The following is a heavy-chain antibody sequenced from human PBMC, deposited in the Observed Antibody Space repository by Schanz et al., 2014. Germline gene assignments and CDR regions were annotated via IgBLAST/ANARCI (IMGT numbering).Heavy chain of an antibody. CDR1: GYTFTNYY. CDR2: ISPYNGNT. Sequence: QVQLVQSGAEVKKPGASVKLSCKASGYTFTNYYIHWVRQAPGQGLEWVAWISPYNGNTAYAQKLQGRVTLTTDTSTSTAYMELRSLRSDDTAVYYCARNIIATARAYDIWGQGTMVTVSS. V-gene: IGHV1-18*04. CDR3: ARNIIATARAYDI. D-gene: IGHD6-13*01. J-gene: IGHJ3*02.